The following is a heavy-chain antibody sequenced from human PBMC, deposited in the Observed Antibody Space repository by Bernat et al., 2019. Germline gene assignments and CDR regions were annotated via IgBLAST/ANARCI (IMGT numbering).Heavy chain of an antibody. CDR3: ASFKDRYDILTGSLDY. CDR2: ISSSGSTI. CDR1: GFTFSSYE. J-gene: IGHJ4*02. Sequence: EVQLVESGGGLVQPGGSLRLSCAASGFTFSSYEMNWVRQAPGKGLEWVSYISSSGSTIYYADSVKGRFTISRDNAKNSLYLQMNSLRAKDTAVYYCASFKDRYDILTGSLDYWGQGTLVTVSS. V-gene: IGHV3-48*03. D-gene: IGHD3-9*01.